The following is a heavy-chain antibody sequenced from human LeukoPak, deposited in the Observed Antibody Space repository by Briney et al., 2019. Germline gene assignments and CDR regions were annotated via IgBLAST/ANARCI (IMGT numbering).Heavy chain of an antibody. V-gene: IGHV1-2*02. CDR1: GYTFTSYG. J-gene: IGHJ4*02. CDR3: ARGSSTSCYHY. CDR2: INPNSGGT. D-gene: IGHD2-2*01. Sequence: GASVKVSCKASGYTFTSYGISWVRQAPGQGLEWMGWINPNSGGTNYAQKFQGRVTMTRDTSISTAYMELSRLRSDDTAVYYCARGSSTSCYHYWGQGTLVTVSS.